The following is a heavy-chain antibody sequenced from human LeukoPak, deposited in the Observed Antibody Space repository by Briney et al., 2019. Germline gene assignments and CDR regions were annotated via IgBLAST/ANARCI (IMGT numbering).Heavy chain of an antibody. CDR2: IYSGGST. V-gene: IGHV3-53*01. CDR1: GFTVSSNY. J-gene: IGHJ6*04. Sequence: PGGSLRLSCAASGFTVSSNYMSWVRQAPGKGLEWVSVIYSGGSTYYADSVKGRFTISRDNSKNTLYLQMNSPRAEDTAVYYCARAGGIAAAGFVDVWGKGTTVTVSS. CDR3: ARAGGIAAAGFVDV. D-gene: IGHD6-25*01.